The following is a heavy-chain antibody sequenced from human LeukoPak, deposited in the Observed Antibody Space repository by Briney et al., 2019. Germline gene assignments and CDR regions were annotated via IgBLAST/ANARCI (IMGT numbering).Heavy chain of an antibody. CDR1: GFTFRNYW. Sequence: PGGSLRLSCAASGFTFRNYWMSWVRQAPGKGLEWVANIKQDGSEKYYVDSVKGRFIISRDNAKNSLYLQMNSLRAEDTAVYYCASSPMAVEGHYWGQGTLVTVSS. J-gene: IGHJ4*02. V-gene: IGHV3-7*01. CDR3: ASSPMAVEGHY. D-gene: IGHD6-19*01. CDR2: IKQDGSEK.